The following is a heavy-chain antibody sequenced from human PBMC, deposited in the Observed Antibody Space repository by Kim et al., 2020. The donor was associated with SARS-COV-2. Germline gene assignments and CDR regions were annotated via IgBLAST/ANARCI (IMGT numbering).Heavy chain of an antibody. CDR3: ARDFRVVWASFGDSGRFDN. D-gene: IGHD4-17*01. J-gene: IGHJ4*02. CDR2: VSGYNENT. CDR1: GYNFNTYG. V-gene: IGHV1-18*04. Sequence: ASVKVSCTASGYNFNTYGITWVRQAPGQGLEWMGWVSGYNENTKYAETLQDRVTMTTDTSANTAYMELRNLRPDDTAVYYCARDFRVVWASFGDSGRFDNWGQGTLIIVSS.